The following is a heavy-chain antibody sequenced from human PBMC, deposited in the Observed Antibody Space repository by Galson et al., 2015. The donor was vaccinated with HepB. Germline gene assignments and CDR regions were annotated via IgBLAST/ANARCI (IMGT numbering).Heavy chain of an antibody. Sequence: SVKVSCKAPGYTFTGYYINWVRQAPGQGLEWMGRINPNSGGTYYAQKFKGRVTMTRDTSISTAYMELSRLRSEDTAVYYCARESPVLRYYYDSSGYYDYWGQGTLITVSS. CDR1: GYTFTGYY. J-gene: IGHJ4*02. D-gene: IGHD3-22*01. CDR3: ARESPVLRYYYDSSGYYDY. CDR2: INPNSGGT. V-gene: IGHV1-2*06.